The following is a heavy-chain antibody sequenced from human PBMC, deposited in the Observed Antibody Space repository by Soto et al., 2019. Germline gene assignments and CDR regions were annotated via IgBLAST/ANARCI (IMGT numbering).Heavy chain of an antibody. CDR2: INAGNGNT. Sequence: QVHLVQSGAEVKKPWAPVKVSCKASGYAFTNYAMHWVRQATGQRVEWMGWINAGNGNTRYSQKFQGRVTITRDTSASTAYMALSSLRSEDTAVYYCARGPDIATRSYYYYALDVWGQGTTVTVSS. CDR1: GYAFTNYA. V-gene: IGHV1-3*01. J-gene: IGHJ6*02. CDR3: ARGPDIATRSYYYYALDV.